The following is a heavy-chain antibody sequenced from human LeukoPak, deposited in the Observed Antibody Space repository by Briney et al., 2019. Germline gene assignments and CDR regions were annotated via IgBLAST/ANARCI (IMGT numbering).Heavy chain of an antibody. Sequence: SQTLSLTCTVSGGSISSGGYYWSWIRQRPGKGLEWIGYIYYIGSTYYNPSLKSRVTISVDTSKNQFSLKLSSVTAADTAVYYCARDNRSGYDGAYYFDYWGQGTLVTVSS. J-gene: IGHJ4*02. CDR1: GGSISSGGYY. CDR3: ARDNRSGYDGAYYFDY. CDR2: IYYIGST. V-gene: IGHV4-31*03. D-gene: IGHD6-25*01.